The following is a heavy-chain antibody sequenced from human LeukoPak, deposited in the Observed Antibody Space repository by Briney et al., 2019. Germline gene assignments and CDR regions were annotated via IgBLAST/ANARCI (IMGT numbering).Heavy chain of an antibody. Sequence: GGSLRLSCAASGFTFSSSGMHWVRQAPGKGLEWVALISYDGNNKNYADSVKGRFTISRDNSKNTLYLQMNSLRPDDTAVYYCAKDQLGFMYYYDSRPETYYYYYMDVWGKGTTVTISS. D-gene: IGHD3-22*01. CDR2: ISYDGNNK. V-gene: IGHV3-30*18. CDR1: GFTFSSSG. J-gene: IGHJ6*03. CDR3: AKDQLGFMYYYDSRPETYYYYYMDV.